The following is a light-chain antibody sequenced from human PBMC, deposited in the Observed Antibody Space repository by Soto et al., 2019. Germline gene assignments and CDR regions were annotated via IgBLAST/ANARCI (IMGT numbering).Light chain of an antibody. J-gene: IGKJ2*01. CDR3: QQYGSPPYT. V-gene: IGKV3-20*01. CDR1: QSVGSY. Sequence: EIVLTQSPGTLSLSPGERATLPCRASQSVGSYLAWYQQRPGQPPRLLISGASTRATGIPDRFSGSGSGTDFTLTISRVEREDFAVYYCQQYGSPPYTFGQGTNLEIK. CDR2: GAS.